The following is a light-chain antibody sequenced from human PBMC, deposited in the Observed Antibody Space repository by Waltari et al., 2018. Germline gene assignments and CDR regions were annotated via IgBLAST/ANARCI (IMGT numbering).Light chain of an antibody. J-gene: IGLJ3*02. CDR3: ASWDGRLNGVV. CDR2: TTD. V-gene: IGLV1-44*01. Sequence: QSVLTHPPSASGTPGQRVTTSCSGSSSNIGLATVNWYQQFPGAAPKLLTHTTDQRPSGGPDRFSGSKSGTSASLAISGLQSEDEADYFCASWDGRLNGVVFGGGTKLTVL. CDR1: SSNIGLAT.